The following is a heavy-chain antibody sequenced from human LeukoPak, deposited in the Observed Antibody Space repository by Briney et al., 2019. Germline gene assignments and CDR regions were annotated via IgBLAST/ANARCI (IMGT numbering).Heavy chain of an antibody. CDR3: AREKNTATGAFDI. CDR1: GFTLSDYY. Sequence: GGSLRLSCAASGFTLSDYYMSWIRQAPGKGLEWVSYISSSGSTIYYADSVKGRFTISRDNAKNSLYLQMNSLRAEDTAVYYCAREKNTATGAFDIWGQGTMVTVSS. J-gene: IGHJ3*02. V-gene: IGHV3-11*01. CDR2: ISSSGSTI. D-gene: IGHD5-18*01.